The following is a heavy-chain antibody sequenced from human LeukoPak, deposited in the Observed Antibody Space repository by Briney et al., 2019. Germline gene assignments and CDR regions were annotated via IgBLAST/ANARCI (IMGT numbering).Heavy chain of an antibody. J-gene: IGHJ5*02. CDR2: TNGDGNDI. Sequence: GGSLRLSCAVSGFTLSNSWMHWVCQAPGKGLVWVARTNGDGNDISYADSVKGRFTISRDNSKNTLYLQMNSLRAEDTAVYYCARDGDDSSGYYLLGLHNWFDPWGQGTLVTVSS. D-gene: IGHD3-22*01. CDR1: GFTLSNSW. V-gene: IGHV3-74*01. CDR3: ARDGDDSSGYYLLGLHNWFDP.